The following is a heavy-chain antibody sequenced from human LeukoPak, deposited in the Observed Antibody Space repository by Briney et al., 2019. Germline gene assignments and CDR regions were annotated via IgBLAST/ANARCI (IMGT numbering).Heavy chain of an antibody. V-gene: IGHV4-59*02. CDR1: GASVSSSH. CDR2: LSYTGKT. J-gene: IGHJ4*02. CDR3: SEGYFEPFAH. Sequence: PSETLSLTCVVSGASVSSSHWNWIRQLPGKRLEWIGCLSYTGKTDYNPSLTSRGAISLGTSKNQVSLKLRSVTAAGTAVYYCSEGYFEPFAHWGQGILVTVSS. D-gene: IGHD2/OR15-2a*01.